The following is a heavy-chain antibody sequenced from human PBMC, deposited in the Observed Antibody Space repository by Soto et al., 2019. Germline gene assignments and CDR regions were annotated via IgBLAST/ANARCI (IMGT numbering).Heavy chain of an antibody. Sequence: QVQLVESGGGVVQPGRSLRLSCAASGFTFSSYDMHWVRQAPGKGLEWVAVIWYDGSNTYYADSVKGRFTISRDNSKNALYLQMNSLRAEDTAVYYCARGGGYGGYDLAYWGLGSLVTVSS. CDR3: ARGGGYGGYDLAY. D-gene: IGHD5-12*01. CDR2: IWYDGSNT. CDR1: GFTFSSYD. V-gene: IGHV3-33*01. J-gene: IGHJ4*02.